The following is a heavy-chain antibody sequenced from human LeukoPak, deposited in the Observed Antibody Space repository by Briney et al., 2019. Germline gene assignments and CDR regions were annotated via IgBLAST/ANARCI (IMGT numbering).Heavy chain of an antibody. J-gene: IGHJ4*02. V-gene: IGHV4-59*11. CDR3: ARGGGYCSSTSCGAGFDY. D-gene: IGHD2-2*01. Sequence: SETLSLTCTVSGASINDHYWSWIRQSPGRELEWLGHIFYTGSTNYNPSLKSRVTMSVDTSKTHFSLKLSSVTAADTAVYYCARGGGYCSSTSCGAGFDYWGQGTLVTVSS. CDR1: GASINDHY. CDR2: IFYTGST.